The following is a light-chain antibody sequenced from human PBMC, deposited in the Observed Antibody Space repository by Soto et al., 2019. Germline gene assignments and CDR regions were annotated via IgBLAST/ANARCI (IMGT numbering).Light chain of an antibody. CDR2: AAS. V-gene: IGKV1-39*01. CDR3: HQYNTYS. J-gene: IGKJ1*01. CDR1: QSISSY. Sequence: DIQMTQSPGSLSASGGDRVTITCRASQSISSYLNWYQQKPGKAPKLLIYAASSLQSGVPSRFSGSGSGTDFTLTISSLQPDAFATYYCHQYNTYSFGQGTKVDI.